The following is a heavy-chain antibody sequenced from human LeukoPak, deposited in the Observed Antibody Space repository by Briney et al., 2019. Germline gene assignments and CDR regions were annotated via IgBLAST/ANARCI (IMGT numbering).Heavy chain of an antibody. D-gene: IGHD6-13*01. CDR3: AKGHSSSWYSAYFDY. CDR1: GFTFSTYG. Sequence: GGSLRLSCAASGFTFSTYGVNWVRQAPGKGLEWVAFIRYDGSNKYYADSVKGRFTISRDNSKNTVYLQMNSLRAEDTAVYYCAKGHSSSWYSAYFDYWGQGTLVTVSS. V-gene: IGHV3-30*02. J-gene: IGHJ4*02. CDR2: IRYDGSNK.